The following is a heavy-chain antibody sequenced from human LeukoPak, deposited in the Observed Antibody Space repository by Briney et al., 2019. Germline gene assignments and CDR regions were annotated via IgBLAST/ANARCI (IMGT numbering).Heavy chain of an antibody. D-gene: IGHD2-21*01. CDR3: ARLYLDSSLSDF. CDR1: GFTFTNYW. CDR2: IKQDGREK. Sequence: QPGGSLRLSCAASGFTFTNYWMGWVRQAPGKGLEWVANIKQDGREKYYVDSVKGRFTISRDNAKDSLYLQMNSLRAEDTALYYCARLYLDSSLSDFRGQGTLVTVSS. J-gene: IGHJ4*02. V-gene: IGHV3-7*01.